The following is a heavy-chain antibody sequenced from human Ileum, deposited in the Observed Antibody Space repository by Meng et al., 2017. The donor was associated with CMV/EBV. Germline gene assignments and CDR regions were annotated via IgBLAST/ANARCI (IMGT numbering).Heavy chain of an antibody. Sequence: GESLKISCAASGFTFDDYAMHWVRQAPGKGLEWVSLISWDGGSTYYADSVKGRFTISRDNSKNSLYLQMNSLRAEDTALYYCARSSTSFYYYYGMDVWGQGTAVTVSS. CDR2: ISWDGGST. V-gene: IGHV3-43D*03. J-gene: IGHJ6*02. CDR1: GFTFDDYA. CDR3: ARSSTSFYYYYGMDV. D-gene: IGHD2-2*01.